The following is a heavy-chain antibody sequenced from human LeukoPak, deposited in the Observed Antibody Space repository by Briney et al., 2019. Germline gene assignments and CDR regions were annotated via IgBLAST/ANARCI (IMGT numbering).Heavy chain of an antibody. CDR1: GGSFSGYY. CDR2: INHSGST. D-gene: IGHD5-24*01. J-gene: IGHJ4*02. Sequence: SETLSLTCAVYGGSFSGYYWSWIRQPPGKGLEWIGEINHSGSTNYNPSLKGRVTISVDTSKNQFSLKLSSVTAADTAVYYCARGIRDGYNDRDDYWGQGTLVTVSS. CDR3: ARGIRDGYNDRDDY. V-gene: IGHV4-34*01.